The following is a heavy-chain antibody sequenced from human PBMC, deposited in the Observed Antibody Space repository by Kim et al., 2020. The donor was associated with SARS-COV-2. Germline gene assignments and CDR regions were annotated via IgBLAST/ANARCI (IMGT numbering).Heavy chain of an antibody. J-gene: IGHJ6*02. CDR3: ARDQYCSSTSCYSYHYYGMDV. Sequence: GGSLRLSCAASGFTFSSYSMNWVRQAPGKGLEWVSSISSSSSYIYYADSVKGRFTISRDNAKNSLYLQMNSLRAEDTAVYYCARDQYCSSTSCYSYHYYGMDVWGQGTTVTVSS. CDR1: GFTFSSYS. CDR2: ISSSSSYI. D-gene: IGHD2-2*01. V-gene: IGHV3-21*04.